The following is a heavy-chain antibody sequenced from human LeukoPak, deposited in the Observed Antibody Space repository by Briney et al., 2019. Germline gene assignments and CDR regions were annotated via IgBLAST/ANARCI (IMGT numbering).Heavy chain of an antibody. D-gene: IGHD2-15*01. CDR2: ISGSGGST. CDR1: GFTFSSYS. J-gene: IGHJ4*02. V-gene: IGHV3-23*01. CDR3: AKAGEVVAATPSYFDY. Sequence: GGSLRPSCAASGFTFSSYSMSWVRQAPGKGLEWVSAISGSGGSTYYADSVKGRFTISRDNSKNTLYLQMNSLRAEDTAVYYCAKAGEVVAATPSYFDYWGQGTLVTVSS.